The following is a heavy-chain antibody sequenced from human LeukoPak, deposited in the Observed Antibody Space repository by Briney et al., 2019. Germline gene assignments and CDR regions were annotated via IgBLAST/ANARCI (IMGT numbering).Heavy chain of an antibody. J-gene: IGHJ4*02. Sequence: GGSLRLSCAASGFTVSSNYMSWVPQAPGKGLEGVSVIYSGGSTYYADSVKGRFTISRDNSKNTLYLQMNSLRAEDKAVYYCAREDSYGHDYWGQGTLVTVSS. CDR2: IYSGGST. CDR1: GFTVSSNY. D-gene: IGHD5-18*01. CDR3: AREDSYGHDY. V-gene: IGHV3-53*01.